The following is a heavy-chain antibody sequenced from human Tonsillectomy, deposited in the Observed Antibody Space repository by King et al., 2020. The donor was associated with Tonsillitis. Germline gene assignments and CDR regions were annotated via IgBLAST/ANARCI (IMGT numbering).Heavy chain of an antibody. CDR3: AKETRQTPSWYNYYYYYGMDV. D-gene: IGHD6-13*01. CDR2: ISWNSGSI. CDR1: GFTFDDYA. V-gene: IGHV3-9*01. J-gene: IGHJ6*02. Sequence: VQLVESGGGLVQPGRSLRLACAASGFTFDDYAMHWVRQAPGKGLEWVSGISWNSGSIGYADSVKGRFTISRDNAKNSLYLQMNSLRAEDTALYYCAKETRQTPSWYNYYYYYGMDVWGQGTTVTVSS.